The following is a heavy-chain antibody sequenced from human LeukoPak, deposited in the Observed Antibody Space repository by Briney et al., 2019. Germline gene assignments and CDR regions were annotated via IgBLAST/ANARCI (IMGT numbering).Heavy chain of an antibody. V-gene: IGHV3-20*04. CDR3: ARGGRGRYCSGGSCNYHFDY. Sequence: GGSLRLSCAASGFTFDDYGMSWVRQAPGKGLEWVSGINWNGGSTGYADSVKGRFTISRDNAKNSLYLQMNSLRAEDTALYYCARGGRGRYCSGGSCNYHFDYWGQGTLVTVSS. D-gene: IGHD2-15*01. J-gene: IGHJ4*02. CDR2: INWNGGST. CDR1: GFTFDDYG.